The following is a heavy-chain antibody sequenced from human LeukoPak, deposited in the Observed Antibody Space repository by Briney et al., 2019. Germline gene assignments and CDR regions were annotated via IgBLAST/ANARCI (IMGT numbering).Heavy chain of an antibody. CDR2: ISSNGGST. D-gene: IGHD3-10*01. CDR3: VKDSSSGSYFDY. J-gene: IGHJ4*02. CDR1: GVTFSRYA. V-gene: IGHV3-64D*06. Sequence: PGGSLRLSCSASGVTFSRYAMHWVRPAPGKGLEYVSAISSNGGSTYYADSVKGRFTISRDNSRNTLHLQMSSLRVEDTAVYYCVKDSSSGSYFDYWGQGTLVTVSS.